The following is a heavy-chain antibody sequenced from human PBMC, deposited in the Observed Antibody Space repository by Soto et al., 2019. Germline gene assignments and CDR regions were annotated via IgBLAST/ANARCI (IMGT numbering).Heavy chain of an antibody. CDR3: VKFRGPSYSYYYMDV. J-gene: IGHJ6*03. CDR1: GFTFGTYA. Sequence: EVQLLESGGGLVQPGGSLRLSCAASGFTFGTYAMKWLRQAPGRGLECVSFISGSGRTTYYADSVKGRFTVSRDNSKNTMYLQMNSLRAEDTALYYCVKFRGPSYSYYYMDVWGKGTTVTVSS. D-gene: IGHD3-16*01. V-gene: IGHV3-23*01. CDR2: ISGSGRTT.